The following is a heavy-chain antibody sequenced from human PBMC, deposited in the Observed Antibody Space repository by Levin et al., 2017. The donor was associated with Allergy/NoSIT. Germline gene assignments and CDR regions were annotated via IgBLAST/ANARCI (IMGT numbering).Heavy chain of an antibody. CDR3: ARDGYSSSWYWFDP. CDR1: GFTFSSYW. Sequence: PGGSLRLSCAASGFTFSSYWMSWVRQAPGKGLEWVANIKQDGSEKYYVDSVKGRFTISRDNAKNSLYLQMNSLRAEDTAVYYCARDGYSSSWYWFDPWGQGTLVTVSS. CDR2: IKQDGSEK. D-gene: IGHD6-13*01. J-gene: IGHJ5*02. V-gene: IGHV3-7*01.